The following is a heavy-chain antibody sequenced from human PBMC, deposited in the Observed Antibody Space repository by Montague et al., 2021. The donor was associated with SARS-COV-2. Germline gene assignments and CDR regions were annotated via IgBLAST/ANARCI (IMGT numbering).Heavy chain of an antibody. V-gene: IGHV4-59*08. J-gene: IGHJ6*02. CDR2: IYYSGST. D-gene: IGHD2-15*01. CDR3: ARHPIGSFPRYGMDV. CDR1: GGSISSYY. Sequence: SETLSLTCTVYGGSISSYYWSWIRQPPGKGLEWIGYIYYSGSTNYNPSLKSRVTISVDTSKNQFSLKLSSVTAADTAVYYCARHPIGSFPRYGMDVWGQGTTVTVSS.